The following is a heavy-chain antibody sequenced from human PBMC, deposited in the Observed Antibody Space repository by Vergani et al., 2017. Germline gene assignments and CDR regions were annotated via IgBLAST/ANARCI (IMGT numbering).Heavy chain of an antibody. V-gene: IGHV1-69*01. J-gene: IGHJ4*02. CDR2: IIPIFGTA. CDR1: GYTFTSYY. Sequence: QVQLVQSGAEVKKPGASVKVSCKASGYTFTSYYMHWVRQAPGQGLEWMGGIIPIFGTANYAQKFQGRVTSTADESTSTAYMELSSLRSEDTAVYYCARDDVDTAMGNFDYWGQGTLVTVSS. CDR3: ARDDVDTAMGNFDY. D-gene: IGHD5-18*01.